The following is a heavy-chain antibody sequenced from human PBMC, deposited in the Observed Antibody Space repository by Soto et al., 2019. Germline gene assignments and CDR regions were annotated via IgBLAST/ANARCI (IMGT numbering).Heavy chain of an antibody. CDR1: GGSISSSSYY. J-gene: IGHJ4*02. Sequence: SETLSLTCTVSGGSISSSSYYWGWIRQPPGKGLEWIGSIYYSGSTYYNPSLKSRVTISVDTSKNQFSLKLSSVTAADTAVYYCARHSPVVVPAASFFDYWGQGTLVTVSS. CDR2: IYYSGST. V-gene: IGHV4-39*01. CDR3: ARHSPVVVPAASFFDY. D-gene: IGHD2-2*01.